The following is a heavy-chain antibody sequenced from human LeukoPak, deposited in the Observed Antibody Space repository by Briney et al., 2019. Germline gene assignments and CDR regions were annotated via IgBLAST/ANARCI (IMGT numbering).Heavy chain of an antibody. Sequence: PSQTLSLTCTVSGGSISSGSYYWTWIRQPAGTGLEWIGRIYSSGGTNYNPSLKSRLTISVDTSKKHFSLELTSVTAADTAVYYCARDSVLYYFDSWGQGTLVTVSS. J-gene: IGHJ4*02. CDR3: ARDSVLYYFDS. D-gene: IGHD6-6*01. CDR2: IYSSGGT. V-gene: IGHV4-61*02. CDR1: GGSISSGSYY.